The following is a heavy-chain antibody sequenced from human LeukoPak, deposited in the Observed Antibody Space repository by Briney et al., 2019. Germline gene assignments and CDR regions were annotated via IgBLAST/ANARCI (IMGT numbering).Heavy chain of an antibody. CDR2: IIPIFGTA. D-gene: IGHD1-26*01. CDR3: AREGYSGELPY. Sequence: ASVKVSCKASGGTFSSYAIRWLRQAPGQGLEWMGRIIPIFGTANYAQKFQGRVTITTDESTSTAYMELSSLRSEDTAVYYCAREGYSGELPYWGQGTLVTVTS. CDR1: GGTFSSYA. J-gene: IGHJ4*02. V-gene: IGHV1-69*05.